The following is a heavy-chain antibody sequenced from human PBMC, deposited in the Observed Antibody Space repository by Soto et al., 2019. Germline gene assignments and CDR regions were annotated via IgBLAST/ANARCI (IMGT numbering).Heavy chain of an antibody. D-gene: IGHD3-10*01. Sequence: SETLSLTCTVSGGSVSSGDYFWSWLRQSPGKRLEWIAYIYYSGSTNYNPTLKSRATISVDTSKSQVSLTLTSMTAADAALYYCARSPNYYYYGFDVWGQGTAVTVSS. CDR3: ARSPNYYYYGFDV. J-gene: IGHJ6*02. CDR2: IYYSGST. V-gene: IGHV4-61*08. CDR1: GGSVSSGDYF.